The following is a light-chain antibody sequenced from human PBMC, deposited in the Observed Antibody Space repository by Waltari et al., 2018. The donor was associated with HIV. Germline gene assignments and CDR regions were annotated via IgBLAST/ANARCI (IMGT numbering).Light chain of an antibody. Sequence: DIQMTPSPSSLSASVGARVTIPCRASQDISNHLAWYQQKPGKVPKVLIYGASSLQLGVPSRFSGSGSGTDFTLTISSLQPEDVATYYCQKYNSAPLTFGGGTKVEIK. J-gene: IGKJ4*01. CDR3: QKYNSAPLT. V-gene: IGKV1-27*01. CDR1: QDISNH. CDR2: GAS.